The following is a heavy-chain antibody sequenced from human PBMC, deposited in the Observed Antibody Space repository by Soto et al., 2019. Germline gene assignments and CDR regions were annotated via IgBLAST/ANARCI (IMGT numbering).Heavy chain of an antibody. D-gene: IGHD5-18*01. J-gene: IGHJ6*02. V-gene: IGHV5-10-1*01. Sequence: PGESLKISGKGSGYSFTSDWINWVRQMPGKGLKWMGRIDPSDSYTIYSPSFQGHVTISADKSISTAYLQWSSLKASDTAMYYCARLQRVTNHRDGLDGWGQGPTVTVSS. CDR2: IDPSDSYT. CDR1: GYSFTSDW. CDR3: ARLQRVTNHRDGLDG.